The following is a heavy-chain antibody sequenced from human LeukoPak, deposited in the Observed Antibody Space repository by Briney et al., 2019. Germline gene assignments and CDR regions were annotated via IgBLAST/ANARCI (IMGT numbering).Heavy chain of an antibody. Sequence: ASVKVSCKASGYTFTGYYMHWVRQAPGQGLEWMGRINPNSGGTNYAQKFQGRVTMTRDTSISTAYMELSRLRSDDTAVYYCARALSGWEISIAVTSIGGYYYYMDVWGKGTTVTVSS. CDR1: GYTFTGYY. V-gene: IGHV1-2*06. CDR3: ARALSGWEISIAVTSIGGYYYYMDV. CDR2: INPNSGGT. D-gene: IGHD6-19*01. J-gene: IGHJ6*03.